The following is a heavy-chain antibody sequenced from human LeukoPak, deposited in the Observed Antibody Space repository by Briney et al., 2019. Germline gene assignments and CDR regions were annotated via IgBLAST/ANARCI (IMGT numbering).Heavy chain of an antibody. CDR1: GFTFSSYW. CDR2: IKQDGSEK. J-gene: IGHJ6*03. D-gene: IGHD5-18*01. V-gene: IGHV3-7*01. Sequence: QAGGSLRLSCAASGFTFSSYWMSWVRQAPGKGLEWVANIKQDGSEKYYVDSVKGRFTISRDNAKNSLYLQMNSLRAEDTAVYYCARAILLRGPDRGYSYAPRGYYYYMDVWGKGTTVTVSS. CDR3: ARAILLRGPDRGYSYAPRGYYYYMDV.